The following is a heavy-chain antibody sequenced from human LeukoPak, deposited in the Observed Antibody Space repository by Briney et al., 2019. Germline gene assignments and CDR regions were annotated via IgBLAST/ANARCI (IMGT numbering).Heavy chain of an antibody. CDR3: ILLEWLNY. V-gene: IGHV1-18*01. CDR1: CYTFSNYG. CDR2: ISAYNGNT. J-gene: IGHJ4*02. D-gene: IGHD3-3*01. Sequence: GASVKVSCKASCYTFSNYGISWVRQAPGQGLEWMGWISAYNGNTNYAQKLQGRVTMTTDTSTSTAYMELRSLRSDDTAVYCCILLEWLNYWGQGTLVTVSS.